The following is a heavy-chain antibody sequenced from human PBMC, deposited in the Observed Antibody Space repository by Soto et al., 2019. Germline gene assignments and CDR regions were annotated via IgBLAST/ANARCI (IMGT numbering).Heavy chain of an antibody. V-gene: IGHV3-23*01. J-gene: IGHJ4*01. CDR2: INYGGGTT. CDR1: EFSSSNYA. D-gene: IGHD3-22*01. Sequence: GECLTLACALAEFSSSNYAISWVSQAPGKGMEWVSAINYGGGTTYYADSVKGRLTISRDNSKNTLYLQMNSLRAEDTAVEYCAKNPGFYYESSGYHFDYWGHGT. CDR3: AKNPGFYYESSGYHFDY.